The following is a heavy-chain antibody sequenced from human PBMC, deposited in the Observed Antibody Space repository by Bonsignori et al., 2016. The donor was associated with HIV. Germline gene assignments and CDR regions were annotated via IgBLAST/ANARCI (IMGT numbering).Heavy chain of an antibody. Sequence: SETLSLTCAVYGGSFSGYYWSWVRQSPGKGLEWVGEINHGGSANYNPSLKSRVTLSVDTFKNQFSLNLTSMTAADTAIYYCARQGTITLLLGPETHHYMDVWGKGTRVTVSS. CDR1: GGSFSGYY. V-gene: IGHV4-34*01. CDR2: INHGGSA. D-gene: IGHD5-12*01. J-gene: IGHJ6*03. CDR3: ARQGTITLLLGPETHHYMDV.